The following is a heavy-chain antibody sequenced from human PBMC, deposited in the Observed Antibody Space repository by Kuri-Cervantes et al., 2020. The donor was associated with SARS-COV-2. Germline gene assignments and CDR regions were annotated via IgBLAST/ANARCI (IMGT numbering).Heavy chain of an antibody. CDR2: IYYSGST. CDR3: ARGLAAAEGDYYYYYGMDV. D-gene: IGHD6-13*01. J-gene: IGHJ6*02. Sequence: SETLSLTCTVSGGSISSSSYYWGWIRQPPGKGLEWIGSIYYSGSTYYNPSLKSRVTISVDTSKNQFSLKLSSVTAPDTAVYYCARGLAAAEGDYYYYYGMDVWGQGTTVPVSS. CDR1: GGSISSSSYY. V-gene: IGHV4-39*01.